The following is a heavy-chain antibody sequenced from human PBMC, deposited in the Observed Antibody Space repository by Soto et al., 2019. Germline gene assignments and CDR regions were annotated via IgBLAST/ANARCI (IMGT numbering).Heavy chain of an antibody. Sequence: PLVPLPLPNTVVVGTIGGISDCWVWIRQPPGKGLEWIGSIYYSESTYYNPPLKSRVTISVDTSKNQLSLKLGSVTAVDTCVYYGARHLSEYGDYGFWGQGTLVTVSS. D-gene: IGHD4-17*01. CDR3: ARHLSEYGDYGF. V-gene: IGHV4-39*01. J-gene: IGHJ4*02. CDR2: IYYSEST. CDR1: VGTIGGISDC.